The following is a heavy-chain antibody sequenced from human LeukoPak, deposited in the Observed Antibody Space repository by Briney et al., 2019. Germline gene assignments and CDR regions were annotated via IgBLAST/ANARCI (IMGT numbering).Heavy chain of an antibody. V-gene: IGHV1-8*01. J-gene: IGHJ4*02. Sequence: ASVGVSCKASGYTFNGYDINWVRQATGQGLEWMGWMNPNTGDTGYAQKFQGRVTMTRNTSIDTAYMELSGLKSEDTAVYYCTRGSLSGSSRDYWGQGTLVTASS. CDR3: TRGSLSGSSRDY. CDR1: GYTFNGYD. CDR2: MNPNTGDT. D-gene: IGHD1-26*01.